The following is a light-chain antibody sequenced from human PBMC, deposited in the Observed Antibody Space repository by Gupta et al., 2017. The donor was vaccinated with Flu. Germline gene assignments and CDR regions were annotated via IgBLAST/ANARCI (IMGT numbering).Light chain of an antibody. V-gene: IGLV1-51*02. Sequence: QSVLTQPPSVSAAPGPKVTISCSGSSSNIGNSYVSWYQQVPRTAPKLLIYENDKRPSGIPDRFSGSKSGTSATLGITGLQTGDEADYYCGTWDSSLSAGVFGGGTTLTVL. CDR2: END. CDR1: SSNIGNSY. J-gene: IGLJ3*02. CDR3: GTWDSSLSAGV.